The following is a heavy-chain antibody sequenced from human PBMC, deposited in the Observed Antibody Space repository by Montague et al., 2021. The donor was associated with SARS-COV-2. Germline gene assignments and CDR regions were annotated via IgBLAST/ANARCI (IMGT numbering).Heavy chain of an antibody. CDR2: TYYRSKWYN. V-gene: IGHV6-1*01. J-gene: IGHJ3*02. CDR3: ARDPNQYDILTGSYRGYYAFDI. Sequence: CAISGDSVSSNIATWNWIRQSPSRGLEWLGRTYYRSKWYNDYAESVKSRITIDPDTSKHQFSLHLNSVTAEDTAVYYCARDPNQYDILTGSYRGYYAFDIWGQGTMVTVSS. D-gene: IGHD3-9*01. CDR1: GDSVSSNIAT.